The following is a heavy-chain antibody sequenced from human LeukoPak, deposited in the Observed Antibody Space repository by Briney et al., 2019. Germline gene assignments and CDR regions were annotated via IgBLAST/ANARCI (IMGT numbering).Heavy chain of an antibody. V-gene: IGHV1-46*01. Sequence: SVKVSCKASGYTFTSYYMHWVRQAPGQGLEWMGIINPSGGSTSYAQKFQGRVTMTRDTSTSTVYMELSSLRSEDTAVYYCARDSQGSVWSGYYNYYYGMDVWGQGTTVTVSS. CDR1: GYTFTSYY. D-gene: IGHD3-3*01. CDR3: ARDSQGSVWSGYYNYYYGMDV. J-gene: IGHJ6*02. CDR2: INPSGGST.